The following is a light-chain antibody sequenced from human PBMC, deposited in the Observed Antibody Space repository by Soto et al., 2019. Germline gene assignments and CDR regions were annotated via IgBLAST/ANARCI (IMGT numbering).Light chain of an antibody. J-gene: IGKJ5*01. CDR1: QSVNSQ. CDR3: QQRSNWPT. CDR2: DAS. Sequence: EVVLTQSPATLSLSPEDRATLSCRASQSVNSQFAWYQQKSGQAPRLLIYDASKRATCIPARFSGSGSGTDFTLTISSLETEDFAVYYCQQRSNWPTFGQGTRLEIK. V-gene: IGKV3-11*01.